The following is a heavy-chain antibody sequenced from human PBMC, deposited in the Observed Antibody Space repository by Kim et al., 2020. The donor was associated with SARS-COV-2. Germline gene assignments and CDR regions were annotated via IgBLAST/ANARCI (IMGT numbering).Heavy chain of an antibody. Sequence: GESLKISCKGSGYSFAKYWIVWVRQMPGKGLEWMGIIYPDDSDTRYSPSFQGQVTISADKSINTAYLQWSRLKASDTAMYYCAIHFRWLPHIPYYFDYWGQGTQVTVAS. V-gene: IGHV5-51*01. J-gene: IGHJ4*02. CDR1: GYSFAKYW. D-gene: IGHD3-22*01. CDR3: AIHFRWLPHIPYYFDY. CDR2: IYPDDSDT.